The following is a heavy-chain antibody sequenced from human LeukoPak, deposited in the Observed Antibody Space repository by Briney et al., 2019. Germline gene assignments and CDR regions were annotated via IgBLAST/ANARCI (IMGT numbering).Heavy chain of an antibody. D-gene: IGHD1-26*01. CDR3: ARSSGSYYYFDY. CDR1: GFTFSGYT. V-gene: IGHV3-21*01. J-gene: IGHJ4*02. CDR2: ISGSSSYI. Sequence: GGSLRLSCAASGFTFSGYTMNWVRQAPGKGLEWVSSISGSSSYIYYADSVKGRFTISRDNAKNSLFLQMSSLRAEDTAVYYCARSSGSYYYFDYWGQGTLVTVSS.